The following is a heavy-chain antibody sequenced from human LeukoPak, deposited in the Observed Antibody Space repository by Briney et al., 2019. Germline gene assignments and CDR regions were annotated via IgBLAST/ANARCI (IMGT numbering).Heavy chain of an antibody. Sequence: GGSLRLSCAASGFTFSSYEMNWVRQAPGKGLEWVSYISGTASKIYYADSVKGRFTISRDNAKNSLYLQMNSLRAEDMALYYCAKDVSSSWYTRENWFDPWGQGTLVTVSS. CDR2: ISGTASKI. CDR1: GFTFSSYE. V-gene: IGHV3-48*03. CDR3: AKDVSSSWYTRENWFDP. J-gene: IGHJ5*02. D-gene: IGHD6-13*01.